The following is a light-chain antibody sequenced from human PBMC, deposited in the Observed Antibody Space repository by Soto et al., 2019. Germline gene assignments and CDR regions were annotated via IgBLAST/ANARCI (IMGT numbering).Light chain of an antibody. CDR3: QQYKAHPHT. J-gene: IGKJ4*01. V-gene: IGKV1-16*01. CDR2: EAS. Sequence: DILMTSSPSSLSASVGARVTITCRASEDISNFLAWFQQRPGEAPQSLMFEASYLERGVSSRFSGSGYGTDFTLTISSLQPEDIATYYCQQYKAHPHTFGGGNKVHI. CDR1: EDISNF.